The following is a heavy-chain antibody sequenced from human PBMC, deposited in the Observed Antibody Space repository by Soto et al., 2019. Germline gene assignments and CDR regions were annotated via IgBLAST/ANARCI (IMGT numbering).Heavy chain of an antibody. CDR1: GFTFSSYG. J-gene: IGHJ4*02. D-gene: IGHD5-18*01. CDR3: AKNRRRSSYGYQQGD. Sequence: QVQLVESGGGVVQPGRSLRLSCAASGFTFSSYGMHWVRQAPGKGLEWVAIISSDGSNKYYADSVKGRFSISRDNSKNTRYLQMSSLRTEDTAVYYCAKNRRRSSYGYQQGDWGQGTLVTVSS. V-gene: IGHV3-30*18. CDR2: ISSDGSNK.